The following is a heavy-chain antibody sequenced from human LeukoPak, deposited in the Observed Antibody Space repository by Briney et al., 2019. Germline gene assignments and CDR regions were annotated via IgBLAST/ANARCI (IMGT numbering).Heavy chain of an antibody. J-gene: IGHJ6*04. CDR1: GLTFSSYW. Sequence: PGGSLRLSCAASGLTFSSYWMHWVRQAPGKGLVWVSRINSDGSITNYADSVKGRFTISRDNANNTLYLQMNSLRGEDTAVYYCARDWVAREMDVWGKGTTVTVSS. V-gene: IGHV3-74*01. D-gene: IGHD2-15*01. CDR2: INSDGSIT. CDR3: ARDWVAREMDV.